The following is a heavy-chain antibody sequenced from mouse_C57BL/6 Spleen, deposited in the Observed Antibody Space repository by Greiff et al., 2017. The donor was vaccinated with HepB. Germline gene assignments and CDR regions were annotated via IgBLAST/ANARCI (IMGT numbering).Heavy chain of an antibody. D-gene: IGHD2-5*01. CDR1: GFSLSTSGMG. V-gene: IGHV8-12*01. CDR2: IYWDDDK. Sequence: QVTLKESGPGILQSSQTLSLTCSFSGFSLSTSGMGVSWIRQPSGKGLEWLAHIYWDDDKRYNPSLKSRLTISKDTSRNQVFLKITSVDTADTATYYCAREGGYSTLYYAMDYWGQGTSVTVSS. CDR3: AREGGYSTLYYAMDY. J-gene: IGHJ4*01.